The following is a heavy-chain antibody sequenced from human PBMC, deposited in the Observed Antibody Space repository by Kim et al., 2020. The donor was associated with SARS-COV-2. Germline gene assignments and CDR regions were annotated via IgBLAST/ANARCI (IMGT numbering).Heavy chain of an antibody. CDR3: AKNTGLES. CDR1: GFTFSVYW. CDR2: IKEDESEK. D-gene: IGHD3-10*01. V-gene: IGHV3-7*02. J-gene: IGHJ4*02. Sequence: GGSLRLSCAASGFTFSVYWMSWVRQAPGKGLEWVANIKEDESEKYYMDSVKGRFTISRDNAKNSLYLQMDSLRAEDTAIYYCAKNTGLESWGQGTLVTVSS.